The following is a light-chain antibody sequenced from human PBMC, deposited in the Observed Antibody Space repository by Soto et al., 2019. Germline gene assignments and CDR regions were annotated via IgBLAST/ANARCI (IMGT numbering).Light chain of an antibody. Sequence: ELVMTQSPATLSVSPGAGATLSCRASQSVTSNLAWYQQKPGQAPRLLIYDASTRATGIPARFSGIVSGTEFTLPISSLQSEDFAVYYCQHYNDWPTWTFGQGTKVDIK. J-gene: IGKJ1*01. CDR2: DAS. CDR3: QHYNDWPTWT. CDR1: QSVTSN. V-gene: IGKV3-15*01.